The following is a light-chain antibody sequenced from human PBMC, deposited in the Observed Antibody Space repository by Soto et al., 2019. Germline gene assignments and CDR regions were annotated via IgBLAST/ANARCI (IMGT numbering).Light chain of an antibody. CDR2: DVS. CDR3: SSYTPGTTRQIV. J-gene: IGLJ1*01. V-gene: IGLV2-14*01. CDR1: SSDVGGYTY. Sequence: QSVLTQPASASGSPGQAITISCTGTSSDVGGYTYVSWYQQHPGKAPKFIIYDVSNRPSGVSNRFSGSKSGNTASLTISGLQAENEADYYSSSYTPGTTRQIVFGTGTKVTVL.